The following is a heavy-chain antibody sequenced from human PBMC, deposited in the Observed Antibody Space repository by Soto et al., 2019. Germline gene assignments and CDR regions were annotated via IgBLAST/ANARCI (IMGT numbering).Heavy chain of an antibody. CDR2: ISSSSSYI. D-gene: IGHD2-15*01. Sequence: GGSLRLSCAASGFTFSSYSMNWVRQAPGKGLEWVSSISSSSSYIYYADSVKGRFTISRYNAKNSLYLQMNSLRAEDTAVYYCARVRTVVAATPDAFDIWGQGTMVTVSS. V-gene: IGHV3-21*01. CDR1: GFTFSSYS. CDR3: ARVRTVVAATPDAFDI. J-gene: IGHJ3*02.